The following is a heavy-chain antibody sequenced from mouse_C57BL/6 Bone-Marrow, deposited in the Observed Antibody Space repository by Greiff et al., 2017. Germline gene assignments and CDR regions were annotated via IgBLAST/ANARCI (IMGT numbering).Heavy chain of an antibody. CDR3: ARSWDWFHCG. D-gene: IGHD4-1*01. J-gene: IGHJ1*03. CDR1: GYTFTSYW. CDR2: IYPGSGST. V-gene: IGHV1-55*01. Sequence: QVQLKQPGAELVKPGASVKLSCKASGYTFTSYWITWVKQRPGQGLEWIGDIYPGSGSTNYNEKFKSKATLTVGTSSSTACMQLISLTSEDSAVYYCARSWDWFHCGRGTATTVTV.